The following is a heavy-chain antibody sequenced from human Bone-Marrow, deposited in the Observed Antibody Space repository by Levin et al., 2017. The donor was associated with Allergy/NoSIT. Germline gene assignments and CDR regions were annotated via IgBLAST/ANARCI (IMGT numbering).Heavy chain of an antibody. Sequence: PGGSLRLSCAATGFNFRIYAMSWVREVPGRGLEWVSAINNRGSNTYYSDSVRGRFTISRDNAKNTLYLEMNRLRVEDTALYYCAKDVVLSSNDPFDVWGQGPMVTVSS. V-gene: IGHV3-23*01. CDR3: AKDVVLSSNDPFDV. J-gene: IGHJ3*01. CDR1: GFNFRIYA. CDR2: INNRGSNT. D-gene: IGHD2/OR15-2a*01.